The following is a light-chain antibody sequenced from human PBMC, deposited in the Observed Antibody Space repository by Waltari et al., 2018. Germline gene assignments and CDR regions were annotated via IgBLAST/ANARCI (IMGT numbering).Light chain of an antibody. CDR2: QDS. CDR3: QAWDNNHLV. CDR1: KLGAKH. J-gene: IGLJ2*01. Sequence: SYELTQPPSVSVSPGQPATIPCSGHKLGAKHASWYQQKAAHSPLLVLYQDSNRPSGIPERFSGSTSGNTVTLTISGAQPMDEAEYYCQAWDNNHLVFGGGTRLTVL. V-gene: IGLV3-1*01.